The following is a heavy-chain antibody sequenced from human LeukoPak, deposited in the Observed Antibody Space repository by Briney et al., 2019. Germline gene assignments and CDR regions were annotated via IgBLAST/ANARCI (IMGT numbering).Heavy chain of an antibody. V-gene: IGHV4-34*01. CDR1: GGSFSGYY. CDR2: INHSGST. J-gene: IGHJ4*02. CDR3: ARTDIVATITPYYFEY. Sequence: SETLSLTCAVYGGSFSGYYWSWIRQPPGKGLEWIGKINHSGSTNYNPSLKSRGTISVDTSKNQFSLKLSSVTAADTAVYYCARTDIVATITPYYFEYWGQGTLVTVSS. D-gene: IGHD5-12*01.